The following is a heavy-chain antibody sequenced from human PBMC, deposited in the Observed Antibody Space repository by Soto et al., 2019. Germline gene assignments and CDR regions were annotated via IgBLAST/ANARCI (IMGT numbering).Heavy chain of an antibody. CDR1: GYTFTGYY. D-gene: IGHD3-22*01. V-gene: IGHV1-2*04. CDR2: INPNSGGT. CDR3: ARDDPHYYDSSGSFQH. J-gene: IGHJ1*01. Sequence: ASVKVFCKASGYTFTGYYMHWVRQAPGQGLEWMGWINPNSGGTNYAQKFQGWVTMTRDTSISTAYMELSRLRSDDTAVYYCARDDPHYYDSSGSFQHWGQGTLVTVSS.